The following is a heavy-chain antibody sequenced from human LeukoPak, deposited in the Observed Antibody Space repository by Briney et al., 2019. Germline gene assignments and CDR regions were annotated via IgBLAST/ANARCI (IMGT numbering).Heavy chain of an antibody. Sequence: PSETLSLTCIVSGGSISSGSYYWGWIRQPPGKGLEWIGSIYYSGNTYYNPSLKSRVTIPVDTSKNQFSLKVSSVTAADTAVYYCASGIDRSGYPLDYWGQGTLVTVSS. V-gene: IGHV4-39*01. D-gene: IGHD3-22*01. CDR2: IYYSGNT. CDR1: GGSISSGSYY. J-gene: IGHJ4*02. CDR3: ASGIDRSGYPLDY.